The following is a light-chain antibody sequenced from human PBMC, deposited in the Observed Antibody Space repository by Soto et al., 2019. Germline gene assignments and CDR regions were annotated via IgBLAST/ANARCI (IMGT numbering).Light chain of an antibody. CDR3: HQYGHWSLT. CDR1: QSISGT. Sequence: EIVMTQSPSTLSVSPGGRATLYCRASQSISGTLAWYQQKPGQAPRLLIYGASTRATSFPARFSGSGSGTDFTLTIISLESEDFAVYYCHQYGHWSLTFGQGTIVDIK. J-gene: IGKJ3*01. V-gene: IGKV3-15*01. CDR2: GAS.